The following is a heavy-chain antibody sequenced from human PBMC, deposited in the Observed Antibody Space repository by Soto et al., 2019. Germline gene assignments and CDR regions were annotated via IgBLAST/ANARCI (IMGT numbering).Heavy chain of an antibody. CDR2: IHYSGDS. J-gene: IGHJ4*02. Sequence: SESLSLTCTVIGDSVSSNNYYWSWIRQRPGKGLEWIGYIHYSGDSYDNPSLTSRITMSMDVSKNQFSLNLRSVTAADTAIYYCARDVNDSSGSQGFDYWGQGTLVTVSS. CDR3: ARDVNDSSGSQGFDY. CDR1: GDSVSSNNYY. D-gene: IGHD3-22*01. V-gene: IGHV4-31*03.